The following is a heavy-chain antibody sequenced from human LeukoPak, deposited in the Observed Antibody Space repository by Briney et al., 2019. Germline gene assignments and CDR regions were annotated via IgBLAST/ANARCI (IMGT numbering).Heavy chain of an antibody. V-gene: IGHV3-30*04. D-gene: IGHD3-22*01. CDR1: GFTFSSYA. CDR3: ARDGHYYDSSARRLYYFDY. Sequence: GGSLRLSCAASGFTFSSYAMHWVRQAPGKGLEWVAVISYDGSNNYYADSVKGRFTISRDNSKNTLYLQMNSLRAEDTAVYYCARDGHYYDSSARRLYYFDYWGQGTLVTVSS. CDR2: ISYDGSNN. J-gene: IGHJ4*02.